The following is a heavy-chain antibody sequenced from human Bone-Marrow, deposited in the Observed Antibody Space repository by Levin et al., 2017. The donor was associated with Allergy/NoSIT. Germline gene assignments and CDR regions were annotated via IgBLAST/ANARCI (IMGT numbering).Heavy chain of an antibody. Sequence: ASVNVSCKASGYTFTDYFIHWVRLAPGQGLEWMGWINPNSGDTDSAQNFQDRVTMTRDTSISTAYMELSSLTSNDTALYYCARISSAAFDIWGQGTVVTVSS. V-gene: IGHV1-2*02. CDR3: ARISSAAFDI. CDR2: INPNSGDT. D-gene: IGHD6-19*01. J-gene: IGHJ3*02. CDR1: GYTFTDYF.